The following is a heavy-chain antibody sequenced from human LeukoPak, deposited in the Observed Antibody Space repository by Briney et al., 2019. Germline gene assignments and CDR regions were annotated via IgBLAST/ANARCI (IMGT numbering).Heavy chain of an antibody. J-gene: IGHJ6*02. V-gene: IGHV1-46*04. D-gene: IGHD1-14*01. CDR1: GYTFTSYY. CDR2: INPSGGNV. Sequence: ASVKVSCKASGYTFTSYYLHWVRQAPGQGLEWMGIINPSGGNVSYAQKLQGRVTMTTDTSTSTAYMELRSLRSDGTAVYYCARDKEPLLYYYYGMDVWGQGTTVTVSS. CDR3: ARDKEPLLYYYYGMDV.